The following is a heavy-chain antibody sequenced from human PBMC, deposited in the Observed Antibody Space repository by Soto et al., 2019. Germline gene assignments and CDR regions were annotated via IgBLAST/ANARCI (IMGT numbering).Heavy chain of an antibody. V-gene: IGHV3-23*01. Sequence: GGSLRLSCGASGFTLSSYDMSWVRLAPGKGLEWVSVIGSSGGGTYYADSVKGRFTVSRDNSKLYLQMSRLRAEDTALYMCVRHAKLTSVTANVGYYYGLDIWGQGTTVTVSS. D-gene: IGHD4-4*01. CDR2: IGSSGGGT. CDR3: VRHAKLTSVTANVGYYYGLDI. J-gene: IGHJ6*02. CDR1: GFTLSSYD.